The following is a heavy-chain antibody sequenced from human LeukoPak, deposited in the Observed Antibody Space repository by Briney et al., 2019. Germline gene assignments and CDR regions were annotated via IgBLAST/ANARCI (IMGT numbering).Heavy chain of an antibody. D-gene: IGHD6-6*01. J-gene: IGHJ4*02. CDR1: GFTFSSYW. CDR3: ARLKYSSSLAPHFDY. V-gene: IGHV3-48*04. Sequence: PGGSLRLSCAASGFTFSSYWMSWVRQAPGKGLEWVSYISSSGRTIYYADSVKGRFTISRDNAKNSFYLQMNSLRAEDTAVYYCARLKYSSSLAPHFDYWGQGTLVTVSS. CDR2: ISSSGRTI.